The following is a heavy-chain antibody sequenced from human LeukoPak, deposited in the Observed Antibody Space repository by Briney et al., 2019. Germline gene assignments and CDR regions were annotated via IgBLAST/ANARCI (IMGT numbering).Heavy chain of an antibody. D-gene: IGHD5-24*01. J-gene: IGHJ4*02. V-gene: IGHV4-38-2*01. CDR2: IYHSGGT. CDR1: GYSISSGYY. CDR3: ARGGLQPTV. Sequence: SETLSLTCAVSGYSISSGYYWGWIRQPPGTGLEWIGSIYHSGGTYYNPSLKSRVTISVDTSKNQFSLKLSSVTAADTAVYYCARGGLQPTVWGQGTLVTVSS.